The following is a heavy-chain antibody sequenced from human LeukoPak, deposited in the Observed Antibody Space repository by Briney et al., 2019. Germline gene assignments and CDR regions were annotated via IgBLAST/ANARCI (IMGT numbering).Heavy chain of an antibody. Sequence: SETLSLTCTVSGGSISSGDYYWSWIRQPPGKGLEWIGYIYYSGSTYYNPSLKSRVTISVDTSKNQFSLKLSSVTAADTAVYYCARESAGVNGFGELLSDAFDIWGQGTMVTVSS. CDR2: IYYSGST. J-gene: IGHJ3*02. CDR1: GGSISSGDYY. V-gene: IGHV4-30-4*01. D-gene: IGHD3-10*01. CDR3: ARESAGVNGFGELLSDAFDI.